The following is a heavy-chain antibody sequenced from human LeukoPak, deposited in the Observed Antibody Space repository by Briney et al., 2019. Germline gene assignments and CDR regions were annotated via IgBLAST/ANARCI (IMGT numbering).Heavy chain of an antibody. CDR3: AREGQITTGYYYYMDV. CDR1: GFTFSNYW. CDR2: IKQDGSEK. Sequence: GGPLRLSCATSGFTFSNYWMSWVRQAPGKGLEWVANIKQDGSEKYYVDSVKGRFTISRENAKNSLYLQMNSLRVDDMAVYYCAREGQITTGYYYYMDVWGKGSTVTVSS. V-gene: IGHV3-7*01. J-gene: IGHJ6*03. D-gene: IGHD3-16*01.